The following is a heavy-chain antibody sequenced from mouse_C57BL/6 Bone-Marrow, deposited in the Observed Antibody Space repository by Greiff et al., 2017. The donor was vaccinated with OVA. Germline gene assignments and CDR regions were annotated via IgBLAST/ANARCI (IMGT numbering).Heavy chain of an antibody. V-gene: IGHV1-9*01. CDR2: ILPGSGST. J-gene: IGHJ4*01. CDR1: GYTFTGYW. D-gene: IGHD1-1*01. CDR3: ARWGRFITTVVATDYYAMDY. Sequence: VQLQQSGAELMKPGASVKLSCKATGYTFTGYWIEWVKQRPGHGLEWIGEILPGSGSTNYNEKFKGKATFTADTSSNTAYMQLSSLTTEDSAIYYCARWGRFITTVVATDYYAMDYWGQGTSVTVSS.